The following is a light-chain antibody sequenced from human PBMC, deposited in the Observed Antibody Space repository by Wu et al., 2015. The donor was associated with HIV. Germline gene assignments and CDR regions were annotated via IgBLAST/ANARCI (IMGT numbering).Light chain of an antibody. V-gene: IGKV3-20*01. J-gene: IGKJ4*01. Sequence: ETVLTQSPGTLSLSPGERATLSCRASQSVSSNYLAWYQQKPGQAPRLLIYGASTRATGVPDRFSGSGSGTDFTLTVSSLQSEDFASYYCQQFRSRPFTFGGGSRV. CDR3: QQFRSRPFT. CDR2: GAS. CDR1: QSVSSNY.